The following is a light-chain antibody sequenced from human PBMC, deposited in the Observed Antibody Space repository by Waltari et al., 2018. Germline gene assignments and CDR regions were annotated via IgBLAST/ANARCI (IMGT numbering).Light chain of an antibody. CDR2: GAS. CDR3: QQYGYSPPT. J-gene: IGKJ3*01. Sequence: EIVLTQSPGTLSLSPGERATLSCRASQSVISNYLAWYQQKPGQAPRLRIYGASTRATGIPDRFSGSGSGTDFTLTISRLEPEDFVVYSCQQYGYSPPTFGPGTKVDIK. V-gene: IGKV3-20*01. CDR1: QSVISNY.